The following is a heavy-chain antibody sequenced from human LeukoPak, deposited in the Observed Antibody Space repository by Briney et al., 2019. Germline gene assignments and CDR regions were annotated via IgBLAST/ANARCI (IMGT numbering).Heavy chain of an antibody. CDR2: ISYDGSNK. Sequence: SLRLSCAASGFTFSSYAMHWVRQAPGKGLEWVAVISYDGSNKYYADSVKGRFTISRDNSKNTLYLQMNSLRAEDTAVYYCARDHLVRGVIVGANWFDPWGQGTLVTVSS. J-gene: IGHJ5*02. V-gene: IGHV3-30*04. CDR1: GFTFSSYA. CDR3: ARDHLVRGVIVGANWFDP. D-gene: IGHD3-10*01.